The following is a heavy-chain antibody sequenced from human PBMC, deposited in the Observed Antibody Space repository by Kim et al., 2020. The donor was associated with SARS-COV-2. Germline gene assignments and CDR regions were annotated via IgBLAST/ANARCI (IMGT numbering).Heavy chain of an antibody. CDR2: VNSGGDDT. V-gene: IGHV3-23*01. CDR3: ARRSSGLGGFDY. J-gene: IGHJ4*02. Sequence: GGSLRLSCAASGFTFSIYSMSWVRQAPGEGLEWVSSVNSGGDDTYYADSVKGRFTISRDNSRNTVFLQMNGLTAEDTAVYHCARRSSGLGGFDYWGQGTL. CDR1: GFTFSIYS. D-gene: IGHD2-15*01.